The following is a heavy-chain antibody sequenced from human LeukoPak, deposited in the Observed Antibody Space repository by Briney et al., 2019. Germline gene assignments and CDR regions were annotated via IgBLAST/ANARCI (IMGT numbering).Heavy chain of an antibody. CDR1: GFTFSSYG. Sequence: PGGSLRLSCAASGFTFSSYGMHWVRQAPGKGLEWVAYIRYDGSNKYYADSVKGRFTISRDNSKNTLYLQMNSLRAEDTAVYYCAKGRVMGSGWYFDYWGQGTLVTVSS. J-gene: IGHJ4*02. V-gene: IGHV3-30*02. CDR3: AKGRVMGSGWYFDY. D-gene: IGHD6-19*01. CDR2: IRYDGSNK.